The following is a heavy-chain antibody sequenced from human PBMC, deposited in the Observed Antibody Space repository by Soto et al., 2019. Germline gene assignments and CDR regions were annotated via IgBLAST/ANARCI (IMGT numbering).Heavy chain of an antibody. D-gene: IGHD4-17*01. V-gene: IGHV3-30-3*01. CDR3: ARDGGPVTTQVDY. Sequence: QVQLVESGGGVVQPGRSLRLSCAASGFTFSSYAMHWVRQAPGKGLEWVAVISYDGSNKYYADSVKGRFTISRDNSKNTLYLQMNSLRAEDTAVYYCARDGGPVTTQVDYWGQGTLVTVSS. CDR1: GFTFSSYA. CDR2: ISYDGSNK. J-gene: IGHJ4*02.